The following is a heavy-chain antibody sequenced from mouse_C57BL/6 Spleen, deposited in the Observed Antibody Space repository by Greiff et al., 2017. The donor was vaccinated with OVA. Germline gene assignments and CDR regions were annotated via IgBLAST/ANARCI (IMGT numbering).Heavy chain of an antibody. CDR2: INPNNGGT. V-gene: IGHV1-26*01. J-gene: IGHJ1*03. CDR3: AREYGSSYPYWYFDV. Sequence: VQLQQSGPELVKPGASVKISCKASGYTFTDYYMNWVKQSHGKSLEWIGDINPNNGGTSYNQKFKGKATLTVDKSSSTAYMELRSLTSEDSAVXYCAREYGSSYPYWYFDVWGTGTTVTVSS. D-gene: IGHD1-1*01. CDR1: GYTFTDYY.